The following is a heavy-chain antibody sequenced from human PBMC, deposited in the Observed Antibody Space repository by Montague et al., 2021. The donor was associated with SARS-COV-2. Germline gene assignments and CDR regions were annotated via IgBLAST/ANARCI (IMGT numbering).Heavy chain of an antibody. V-gene: IGHV4-59*01. D-gene: IGHD3-22*01. J-gene: IGHJ6*02. CDR3: ARGGGYYNYGLDV. CDR1: GGSISNYY. CDR2: IYYSGST. Sequence: SETLSLTCTASGGSISNYYWGWIRQPPGRGLEWIGYIYYSGSTDYSPSLKSRVTISLDTSKNQFSLKVTSVTAADTAVYYCARGGGYYNYGLDVWGPGTTVTGSS.